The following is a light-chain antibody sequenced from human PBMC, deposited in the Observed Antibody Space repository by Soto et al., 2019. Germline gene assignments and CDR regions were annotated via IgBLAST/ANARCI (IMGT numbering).Light chain of an antibody. CDR1: SSDVGSYNR. CDR2: EVN. CDR3: SSYTTSSTYV. Sequence: QSVLTQPPSVSGSPGQSVAISCTGTSSDVGSYNRVSWYQQSPGTAPKLMIYEVNNRPSGVPDRFSGSKSGNTASLTISVLQAEDEGDYYCSSYTTSSTYVFGTGTKLTVL. J-gene: IGLJ1*01. V-gene: IGLV2-18*02.